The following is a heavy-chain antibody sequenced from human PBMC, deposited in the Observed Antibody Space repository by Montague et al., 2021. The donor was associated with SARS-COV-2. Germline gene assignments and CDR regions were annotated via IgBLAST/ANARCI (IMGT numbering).Heavy chain of an antibody. CDR1: GFTIRSYW. Sequence: SLRLSCAASGFTIRSYWMSWVRQAPGKGLVWVANIHQDGGAKDYVDSVKGRFTISRDNAKNRLYLKMNSLRVEDSAIYYCARNELWGQGTLVTVSS. CDR3: ARNEL. CDR2: IHQDGGAK. J-gene: IGHJ4*02. V-gene: IGHV3-7*01.